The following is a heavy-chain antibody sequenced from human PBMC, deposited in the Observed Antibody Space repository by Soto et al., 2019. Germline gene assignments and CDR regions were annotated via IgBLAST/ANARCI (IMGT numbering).Heavy chain of an antibody. J-gene: IGHJ4*02. CDR3: ASLVVPAAMIDY. V-gene: IGHV4-31*03. CDR1: GGPISSGGYY. Sequence: QVQLQESGPGLVKPSQTLSLTCTVSGGPISSGGYYWSWIRQHPGKGLEWIGYIYYSGSTYYNPSLKSRVTISVDTSKNQFSLKLSSVTAADTAVYYCASLVVPAAMIDYWGQGTLVTVSS. D-gene: IGHD2-2*01. CDR2: IYYSGST.